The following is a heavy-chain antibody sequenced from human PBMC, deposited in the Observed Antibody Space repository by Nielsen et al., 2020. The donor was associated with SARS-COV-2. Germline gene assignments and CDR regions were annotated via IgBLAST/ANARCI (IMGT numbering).Heavy chain of an antibody. CDR3: ARAHQVPYDFWSGYPYYFDY. CDR1: GGSISSSSYY. J-gene: IGHJ4*02. Sequence: SETLSLTCTVSGGSISSSSYYWGWVRQPPGRGLEWIGSIYYSGSSHYNPSLKSRVTISVDTSKNQFSLKLSSVTAADTAVYYCARAHQVPYDFWSGYPYYFDYWGQGTLVTVSS. CDR2: IYYSGSS. V-gene: IGHV4-39*07. D-gene: IGHD3-3*01.